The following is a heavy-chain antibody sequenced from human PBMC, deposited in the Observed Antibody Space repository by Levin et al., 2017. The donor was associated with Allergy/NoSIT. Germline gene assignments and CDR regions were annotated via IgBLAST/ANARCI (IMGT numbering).Heavy chain of an antibody. J-gene: IGHJ4*02. D-gene: IGHD3-10*01. CDR3: TSRVTMVRGVIITVDY. CDR2: IRSKANSYAT. CDR1: GFTFSGSA. V-gene: IGHV3-73*01. Sequence: GGSLRLSCAASGFTFSGSAMHWVRQASGKGLEWVGRIRSKANSYATAYAASVKGRFTISRDDSKNTAYLQMNSLKTEDTAMYYCTSRVTMVRGVIITVDYWGQGTLVTVSS.